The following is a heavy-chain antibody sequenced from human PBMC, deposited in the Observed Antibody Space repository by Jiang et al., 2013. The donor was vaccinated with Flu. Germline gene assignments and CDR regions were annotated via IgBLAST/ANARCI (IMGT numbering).Heavy chain of an antibody. CDR3: ARGSVGLPDH. Sequence: SGAEVKKPGASVKVSCKASGYPFTSWFVHWVRQAPGQGHEWMGTINPSRGSATYAQKFQGRVMMTRDTSTSTVYMELTSLRSDDTAVYFCARGSVGLPDHWGQGTLVTVSS. CDR2: INPSRGSA. CDR1: GYPFTSWF. J-gene: IGHJ4*02. V-gene: IGHV1-46*01. D-gene: IGHD1-26*01.